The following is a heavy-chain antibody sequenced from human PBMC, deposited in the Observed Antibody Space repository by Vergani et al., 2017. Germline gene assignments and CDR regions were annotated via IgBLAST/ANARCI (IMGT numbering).Heavy chain of an antibody. V-gene: IGHV3-30*18. D-gene: IGHD6-19*01. CDR2: ISYDGSNK. CDR3: AKDRQWLVRXFDY. Sequence: QVQLVESGGGVVQPGRSLRLSCAASGFTFSSYGMHWVRQAPGKGLEWVAVISYDGSNKYYADSVKGRFTISRDNSKNTLYLQMNSLRAEDTAVYYCAKDRQWLVRXFDYWGQGTLVTVSS. J-gene: IGHJ4*02. CDR1: GFTFSSYG.